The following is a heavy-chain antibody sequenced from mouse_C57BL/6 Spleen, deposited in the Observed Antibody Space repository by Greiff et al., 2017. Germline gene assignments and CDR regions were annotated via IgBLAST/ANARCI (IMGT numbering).Heavy chain of an antibody. V-gene: IGHV1-82*01. CDR1: GYAFSSSW. CDR2: IYPGDGDT. CDR3: ARRETGTDAMDY. D-gene: IGHD4-1*01. J-gene: IGHJ4*01. Sequence: QVQLKESGPELVKPGASVKISCKASGYAFSSSWMNWVKQRPGKGLEWIGRIYPGDGDTNYNGKFKGKATLTADKSSSTAYTQLSSLTSEDSAVYFCARRETGTDAMDYWGQGTSVTVSS.